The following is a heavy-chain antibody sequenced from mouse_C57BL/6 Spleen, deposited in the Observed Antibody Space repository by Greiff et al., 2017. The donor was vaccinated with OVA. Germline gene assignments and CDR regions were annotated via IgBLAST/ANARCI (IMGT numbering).Heavy chain of an antibody. CDR1: GYTFTSYW. V-gene: IGHV1-72*01. J-gene: IGHJ1*03. Sequence: VQLQQPGAELVKPGASVKLSCKASGYTFTSYWMHWVKQRPGRGLEWIGRIDPNSGGTKYNEKFKSKATLTVDKPSSTAYMQLSSLTSEDSAVYYCARGLISTVVANWYFDVWGTGTTVTVSS. D-gene: IGHD1-1*01. CDR3: ARGLISTVVANWYFDV. CDR2: IDPNSGGT.